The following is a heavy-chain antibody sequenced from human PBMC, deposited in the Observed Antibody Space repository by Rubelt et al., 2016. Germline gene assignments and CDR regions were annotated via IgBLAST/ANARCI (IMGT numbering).Heavy chain of an antibody. CDR2: INPSGGST. V-gene: IGHV1-46*03. J-gene: IGHJ4*02. CDR3: ARDLDVRGEIDY. D-gene: IGHD3-16*01. Sequence: QVQLVQSGAEVKKPGASVKVSCKASGYNFTSYYMHWVRQAPGQGLEWMGIINPSGGSTSYAQKVQGRVPMTRDTSTSTGYMELSSLRSEDTAVYYCARDLDVRGEIDYWGQGTLVTVSS. CDR1: GYNFTSYY.